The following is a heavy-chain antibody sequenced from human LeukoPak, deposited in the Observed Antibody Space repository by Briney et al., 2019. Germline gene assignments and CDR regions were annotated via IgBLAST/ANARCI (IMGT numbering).Heavy chain of an antibody. CDR1: GFTFSDYY. CDR2: ISSSGSFI. D-gene: IGHD3-22*01. V-gene: IGHV3-11*04. Sequence: GGSLRLSCAASGFTFSDYYMSWIRQALGKGLEGVSYISSSGSFIYYADSVKGRFTVSRDNAKNSLYLQMNSLRAEDTAVYYCARETHYDSSGYHNDYWGRGTLVTVSS. CDR3: ARETHYDSSGYHNDY. J-gene: IGHJ4*02.